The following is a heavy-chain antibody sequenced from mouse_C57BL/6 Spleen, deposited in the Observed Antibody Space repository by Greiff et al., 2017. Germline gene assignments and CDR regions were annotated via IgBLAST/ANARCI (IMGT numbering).Heavy chain of an antibody. CDR1: GYTFTSYW. CDR2: IDPSDSYT. CDR3: ARGLPPFDY. V-gene: IGHV1-69*01. D-gene: IGHD2-2*01. Sequence: QVQLQQPGAELVMPGASVKLSCKASGYTFTSYWMHWVKQRPGLGLEWIGEIDPSDSYTNYNQKFKGKSTLTVDKSSSTAYMQLSSLTSEDSADYYCARGLPPFDYWGQGTTLTVSS. J-gene: IGHJ2*01.